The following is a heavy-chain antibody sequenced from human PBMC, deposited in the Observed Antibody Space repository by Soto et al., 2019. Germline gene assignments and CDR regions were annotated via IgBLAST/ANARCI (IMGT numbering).Heavy chain of an antibody. V-gene: IGHV3-30-3*01. D-gene: IGHD5-18*01. CDR1: GFTLSNYA. J-gene: IGHJ6*02. CDR3: ARDTGPNGYNYYYFGMDV. CDR2: SSYDGSDK. Sequence: QVHLVESGGGVVQPGRSLRLSCAASGFTLSNYAMHWVRQAPGKGLEWVAVSSYDGSDKYNANSVKGRFTISRDNSKNTLYLQMNSLRAEDTAVYYCARDTGPNGYNYYYFGMDVWGQGTTVTVSS.